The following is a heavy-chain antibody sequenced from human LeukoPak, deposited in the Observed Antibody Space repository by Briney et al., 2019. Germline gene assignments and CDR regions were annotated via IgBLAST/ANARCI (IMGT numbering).Heavy chain of an antibody. CDR1: GFTFSSYG. CDR3: ARDRDYDFWSGFGY. Sequence: PGGSPRLSCAASGFTFSSYGMHWVRQAPGKGLEWVAVIWYDGSNKYYADSVKGRFTISRDNSKNTLYLQMNSLRAEDTAVYYCARDRDYDFWSGFGYWGQGTLVTVSS. D-gene: IGHD3-3*01. V-gene: IGHV3-33*01. J-gene: IGHJ4*02. CDR2: IWYDGSNK.